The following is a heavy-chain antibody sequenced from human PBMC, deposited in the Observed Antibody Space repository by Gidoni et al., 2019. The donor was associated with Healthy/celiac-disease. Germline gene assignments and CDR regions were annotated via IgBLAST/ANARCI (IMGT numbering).Heavy chain of an antibody. D-gene: IGHD6-6*01. CDR1: GFTFSSYW. J-gene: IGHJ4*02. CDR2: INQDGIEK. CDR3: ARDRDSSPFDY. V-gene: IGHV3-7*01. Sequence: EVQLVESGGGLVQPGGSRRLSCEASGFTFSSYWMSWVRQAPGKGLEWVANINQDGIEKYYVDSVKGRFTISRDNAKNSLYLQMNSLRAEDTAVYYCARDRDSSPFDYWGQGTLVTVSS.